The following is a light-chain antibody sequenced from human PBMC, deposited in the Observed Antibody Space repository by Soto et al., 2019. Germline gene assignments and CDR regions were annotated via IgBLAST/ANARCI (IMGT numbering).Light chain of an antibody. CDR2: GAS. Sequence: DIQMTQSPSSLSASVGDRVTITCRASQSISSYLNWYQQKPGRVPKLLIYGASNLQSEVPSRFSGSGSGTDFTLTISSLQPEDVATYYCQKYDSAARTFGQGTKVDIK. CDR1: QSISSY. CDR3: QKYDSAART. V-gene: IGKV1-27*01. J-gene: IGKJ1*01.